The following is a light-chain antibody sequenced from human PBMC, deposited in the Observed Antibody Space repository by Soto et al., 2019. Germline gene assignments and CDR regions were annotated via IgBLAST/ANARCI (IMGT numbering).Light chain of an antibody. CDR2: KAS. J-gene: IGKJ1*01. CDR3: QQYDNDSWT. V-gene: IGKV1-5*03. CDR1: QSISSW. Sequence: DIQMTQSPSTLSASVGDRVIITCRASQSISSWLAWYQQKPGKAPNLLIYKASTLKSGVPSRFSGSGSGTEFTLTIGSLQPDDFATYCGQQYDNDSWTFGQGTKVEIK.